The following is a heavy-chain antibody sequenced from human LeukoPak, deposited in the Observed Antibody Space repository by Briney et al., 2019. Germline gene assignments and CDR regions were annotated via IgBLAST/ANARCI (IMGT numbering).Heavy chain of an antibody. CDR3: AREGGSSTGHDAFDI. J-gene: IGHJ3*02. Sequence: PSETMSLTCTVAGAFISSYYWSWIRQPPGKGLEWVGVFPYNGNTNYNPSLQGRVTISVDTSKSPFSLKLSSVTAADTAVYYCAREGGSSTGHDAFDIWGQGTMVTVSS. CDR2: FPYNGNT. CDR1: GAFISSYY. D-gene: IGHD2-2*01. V-gene: IGHV4-59*01.